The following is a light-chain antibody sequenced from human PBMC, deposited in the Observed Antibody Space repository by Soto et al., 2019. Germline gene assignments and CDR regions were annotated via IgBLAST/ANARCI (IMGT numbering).Light chain of an antibody. CDR2: DTS. Sequence: EMVMTQSPGTLSLTPGERAPLSCRASQSVSISLAWYQQKPGQPPRLLIYDTSTRATGIPARFSGSGSGTDFTLTISRLEPEDFAVYYCQQYSSWATFGPGTKVDIK. J-gene: IGKJ3*01. CDR3: QQYSSWAT. CDR1: QSVSIS. V-gene: IGKV3-20*01.